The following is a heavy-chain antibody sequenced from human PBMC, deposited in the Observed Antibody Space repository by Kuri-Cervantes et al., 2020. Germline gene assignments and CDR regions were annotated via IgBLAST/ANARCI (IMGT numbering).Heavy chain of an antibody. Sequence: GESLKISCAASGFTFSSYGMHWVRQAPGKGLEWVSVIYSGGSTYYADSVKGRFTTSRDNSKNTLYLQMNSLRAEDTAVYYCAREPGSGYFFDYWGQGTLVTVSS. D-gene: IGHD3-22*01. CDR3: AREPGSGYFFDY. J-gene: IGHJ4*02. V-gene: IGHV3-66*01. CDR2: IYSGGST. CDR1: GFTFSSYG.